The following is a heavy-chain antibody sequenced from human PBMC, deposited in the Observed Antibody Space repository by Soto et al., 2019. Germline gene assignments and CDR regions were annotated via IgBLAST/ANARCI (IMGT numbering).Heavy chain of an antibody. CDR1: RYPFTSYD. CDR2: MNPNSGNT. J-gene: IGHJ3*02. D-gene: IGHD2-8*01. V-gene: IGHV1-8*01. CDR3: ARETYTSGESAFDI. Sequence: QVQLMQSGAEVKKPGASVKVSCKASRYPFTSYDIHWVRQATGQGLEWMGWMNPNSGNTAFAQKFQDRVTMTRNTSTRIAYMELSSLRSEDTAVYYCARETYTSGESAFDIGGQGTMVTVSS.